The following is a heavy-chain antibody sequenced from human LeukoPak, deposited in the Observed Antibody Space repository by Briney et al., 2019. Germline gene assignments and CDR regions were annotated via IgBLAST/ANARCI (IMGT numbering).Heavy chain of an antibody. Sequence: GGSLRLSCAASGFTFSSYAMHWVRQAPGKGLEWVAVISYDGSNKYYADSVKGRFTISRDNSKNTLYLQMNSLRAEDTALYHCARGRYYGSGSRGDYWGQGTLVTVSS. CDR1: GFTFSSYA. V-gene: IGHV3-30-3*01. CDR3: ARGRYYGSGSRGDY. CDR2: ISYDGSNK. D-gene: IGHD3-10*01. J-gene: IGHJ4*02.